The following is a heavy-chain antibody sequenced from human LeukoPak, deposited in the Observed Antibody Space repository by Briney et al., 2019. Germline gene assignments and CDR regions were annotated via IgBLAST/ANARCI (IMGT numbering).Heavy chain of an antibody. Sequence: GGSLRLSCAASGFTVSSNYMSWVRQGPGKGLECVSVISNDGDTYYADSVKGRFTISRDASKNTVSLQMNSLRAEDTAVYYCAGGKTTGGWYEFDYWGQGTLVTVSS. D-gene: IGHD6-19*01. CDR3: AGGKTTGGWYEFDY. CDR1: GFTVSSNY. V-gene: IGHV3-53*01. CDR2: ISNDGDT. J-gene: IGHJ4*02.